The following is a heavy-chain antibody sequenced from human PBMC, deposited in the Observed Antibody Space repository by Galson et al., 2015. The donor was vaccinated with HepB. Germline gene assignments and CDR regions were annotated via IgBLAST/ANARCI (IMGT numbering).Heavy chain of an antibody. CDR3: ARGSYGDYGGPNRFQDAFDI. CDR1: GYTFIDYY. V-gene: IGHV1-2*06. CDR2: INPNSGDT. J-gene: IGHJ3*02. Sequence: SVKVSCKAFGYTFIDYYMHWVRQAPGQGLEWMGRINPNSGDTNYAQNFQGRFTMTRDTSISTAYMEVSRLRSDDTAVFYCARGSYGDYGGPNRFQDAFDIWGQGTVVTVSS. D-gene: IGHD4-17*01.